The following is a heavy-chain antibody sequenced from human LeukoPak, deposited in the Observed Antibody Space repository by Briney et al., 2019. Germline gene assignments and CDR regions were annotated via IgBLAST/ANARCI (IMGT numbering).Heavy chain of an antibody. J-gene: IGHJ5*02. CDR2: INPSGGST. Sequence: GASVKVSCKASGYTFTSYYMHWVRQAPGQGLEWMGIINPSGGSTNYAQKFQGRVTMTRDTSISTAYMELSRLRSDDTAVYYCASRRWFDPWGQGTLVTVSS. V-gene: IGHV1-46*01. CDR3: ASRRWFDP. CDR1: GYTFTSYY.